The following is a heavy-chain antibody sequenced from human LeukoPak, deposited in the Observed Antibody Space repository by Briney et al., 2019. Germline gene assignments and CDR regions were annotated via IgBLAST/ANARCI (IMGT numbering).Heavy chain of an antibody. CDR3: ARVEVLYSSRWITTDY. D-gene: IGHD6-13*01. V-gene: IGHV4-61*02. J-gene: IGHJ4*02. CDR1: GGSINSGSDF. CDR2: IHTSGST. Sequence: SETLSLACTVSGGSINSGSDFWSWIRQPAGKGLEWIWRIHTSGSTNYNPSLKSRVTISVDTSKNQFSLKLSCVTAADTAVYYCARVEVLYSSRWITTDYWGQGTLVTVSS.